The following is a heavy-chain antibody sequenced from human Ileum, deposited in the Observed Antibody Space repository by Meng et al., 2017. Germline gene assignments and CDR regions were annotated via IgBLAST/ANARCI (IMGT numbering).Heavy chain of an antibody. J-gene: IGHJ4*02. V-gene: IGHV4-4*02. D-gene: IGHD2-8*01. CDR2: MHHDGRT. Sequence: QVPPQGSGPGLVKPSGTLSLTCTVPGGSITNKDWWSWVRQPPGKGLEWIGEMHHDGRTNYNPSFKSRVIMSIDKSRNQFSLHLSSVTAADTAVYFCATNGFYSIDNWGQGTLVTVSS. CDR3: ATNGFYSIDN. CDR1: GGSITNKDW.